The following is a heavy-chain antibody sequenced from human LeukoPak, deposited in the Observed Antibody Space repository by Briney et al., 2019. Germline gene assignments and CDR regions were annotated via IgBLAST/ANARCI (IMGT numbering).Heavy chain of an antibody. CDR3: ARRYTASPGERFDY. V-gene: IGHV4-59*08. J-gene: IGHJ4*02. CDR2: VYYSENT. D-gene: IGHD2-2*02. CDR1: GGSISGYY. Sequence: PSETLSLTCSVSGGSISGYYWSWIRQPPGKELEWIGYVYYSENTKYNPSLESRVTISLDTSKNQFSLMLGSLTAADTAVYYCARRYTASPGERFDYWGPGILVTVSS.